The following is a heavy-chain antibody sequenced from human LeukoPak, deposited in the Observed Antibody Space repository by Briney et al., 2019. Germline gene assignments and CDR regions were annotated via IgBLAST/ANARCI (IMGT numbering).Heavy chain of an antibody. CDR2: IYWDDDK. V-gene: IGHV2-5*02. CDR3: AHNGGLSRGDIVVAGDRHWFDP. Sequence: ESGPTLVKPTQTLTLTCTFSGFSLSTSGVGVGWIRQPPGKALEWLALIYWDDDKRYSPSLKSRLTITKDTSKNQVVLTMTNMDPVDTATYYCAHNGGLSRGDIVVAGDRHWFDPWGQGTLVTVSS. J-gene: IGHJ5*02. CDR1: GFSLSTSGVG. D-gene: IGHD2-15*01.